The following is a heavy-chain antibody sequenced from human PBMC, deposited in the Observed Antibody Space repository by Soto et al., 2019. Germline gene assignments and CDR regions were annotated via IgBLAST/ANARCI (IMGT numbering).Heavy chain of an antibody. CDR1: GGSFSGYY. D-gene: IGHD2-21*02. J-gene: IGHJ6*02. CDR2: INHSGST. V-gene: IGHV4-34*01. CDR3: ARDLWGYCGTDCYPLDV. Sequence: SETLCLTCAVYGGSFSGYYGSWIRQPPGKGLEWIGEINHSGSTVYNPSFKSRVTISVDTSKNQFSLKLNSVTAADTAVYYCARDLWGYCGTDCYPLDVWGQGTTVTVSS.